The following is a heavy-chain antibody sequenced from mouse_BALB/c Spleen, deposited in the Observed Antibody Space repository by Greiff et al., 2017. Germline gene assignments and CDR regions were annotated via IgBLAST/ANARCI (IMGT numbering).Heavy chain of an antibody. J-gene: IGHJ4*01. CDR1: GFTFSSFG. Sequence: EVKLMESGGGLVQPGGSRKLSCAASGFTFSSFGMHWVRQAPEKGLEWVAYISSGSSTIYYADTVKGRFTISRDNPKNTLFLQMTSLRSEDTAMYYCARRGYGNYVGYAMDYWGQGTSVTVSS. V-gene: IGHV5-17*02. CDR2: ISSGSSTI. D-gene: IGHD2-10*02. CDR3: ARRGYGNYVGYAMDY.